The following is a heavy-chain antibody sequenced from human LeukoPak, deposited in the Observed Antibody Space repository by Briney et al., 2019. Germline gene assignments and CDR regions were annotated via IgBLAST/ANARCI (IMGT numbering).Heavy chain of an antibody. V-gene: IGHV3-21*01. CDR3: ARLMFIAVGNWYFDL. Sequence: GGSLRLSCAASGFTFRNFGFIWVRQAPGKGVEWISSISSGSFIYYADAVKARFTISRDNPRDSLSLQMNSLRADDTAVYYCARLMFIAVGNWYFDLWGRGTLVTVSS. D-gene: IGHD2-15*01. J-gene: IGHJ2*01. CDR2: ISSGSFI. CDR1: GFTFRNFG.